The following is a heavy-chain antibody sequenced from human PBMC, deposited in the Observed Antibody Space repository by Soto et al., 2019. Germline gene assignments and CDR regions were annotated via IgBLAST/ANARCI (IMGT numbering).Heavy chain of an antibody. CDR1: GHSFTNYW. V-gene: IGHV5-51*01. D-gene: IGHD3-3*01. J-gene: IGHJ4*02. Sequence: GESLKISCEGVGHSFTNYWIAWVRLMPGKGPEWMGSIYPGDSDMRYSPSFRGQVTISVDQSINTAYLQWGRVAASVPAKYYWARLSREFWWGFDYWSQGALVPASS. CDR3: ARLSREFWWGFDY. CDR2: IYPGDSDM.